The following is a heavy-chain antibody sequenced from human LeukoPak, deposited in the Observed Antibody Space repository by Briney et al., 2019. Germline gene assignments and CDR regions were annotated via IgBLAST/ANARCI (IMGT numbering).Heavy chain of an antibody. V-gene: IGHV4-61*03. J-gene: IGHJ5*02. CDR3: ARDRPSPYSSSSTRWIDP. CDR2: VYFSGST. Sequence: SDTLAHTCTVSGRSVSSGSYYLSCIREPPGKGLEWLGNVYFSGSTNYNPSLKSRVTISVDTSKNHTSLKPSSVTAADTAVYYSARDRPSPYSSSSTRWIDPWGQGTLVTVSS. CDR1: GRSVSSGSYY. D-gene: IGHD6-13*01.